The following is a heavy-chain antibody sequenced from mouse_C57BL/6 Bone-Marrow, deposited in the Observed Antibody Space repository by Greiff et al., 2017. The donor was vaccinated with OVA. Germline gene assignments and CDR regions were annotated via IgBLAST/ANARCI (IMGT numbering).Heavy chain of an antibody. Sequence: EVQLVESGGGLVQPGGSLKLSCAASGFTFSDYGMAWVRQAPRKGPEWVAFISNLAYSIYYADTVTGRFTFSRENAKNTLYLELSSLRSEDTAMYDCARHPIYYDYAGYALEYWGQGTTVTVAS. J-gene: IGHJ4*01. V-gene: IGHV5-15*01. CDR2: ISNLAYSI. D-gene: IGHD2-4*01. CDR3: ARHPIYYDYAGYALEY. CDR1: GFTFSDYG.